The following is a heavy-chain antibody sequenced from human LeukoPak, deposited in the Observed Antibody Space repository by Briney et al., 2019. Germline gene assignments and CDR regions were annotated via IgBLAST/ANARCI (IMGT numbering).Heavy chain of an antibody. Sequence: GGSLRLSCAASGFTFSSYGMHWVRQAPGKGLEWVAVISYDGSNKYYADSVKGRFTISRDNSKNTLYLQMNSLRAEDTAVYYCAKDRHTRYSYGPNYHYYGMDVWGQGTTVTVSS. D-gene: IGHD5-18*01. J-gene: IGHJ6*02. V-gene: IGHV3-30*18. CDR2: ISYDGSNK. CDR1: GFTFSSYG. CDR3: AKDRHTRYSYGPNYHYYGMDV.